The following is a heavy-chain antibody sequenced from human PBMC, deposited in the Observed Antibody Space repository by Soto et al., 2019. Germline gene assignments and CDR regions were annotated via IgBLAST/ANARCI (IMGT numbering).Heavy chain of an antibody. J-gene: IGHJ2*01. Sequence: QVQLVQSGAEVKKPGASVKVSCKASGYTFTDYYIHWVRQAPGQGLEWMGWIDPKSGGTHNAQKFQGWVTMTRDTSITTFYMDLSRLTSDDTAIYYGARDPGRKESHWYFDFWGRGTLVTVSS. CDR1: GYTFTDYY. CDR2: IDPKSGGT. V-gene: IGHV1-2*04. CDR3: ARDPGRKESHWYFDF.